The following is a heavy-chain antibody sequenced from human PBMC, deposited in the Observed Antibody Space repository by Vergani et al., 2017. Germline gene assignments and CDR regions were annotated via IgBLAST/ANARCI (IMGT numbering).Heavy chain of an antibody. D-gene: IGHD2-2*01. CDR1: GGSISSGGYY. V-gene: IGHV4-31*03. J-gene: IGHJ6*02. CDR2: IYYSGRT. Sequence: QVQLQESGPGLVKPSQTLSLTCTVSGGSISSGGYYWSWIRQHPGKGLEWIGYIYYSGRTYYNPSLKSRVTISVDTSKNQFSLKLSSVTAADTAVYYCARSPIVVVPAAIFYYGMDVWGQGTTVTVSS. CDR3: ARSPIVVVPAAIFYYGMDV.